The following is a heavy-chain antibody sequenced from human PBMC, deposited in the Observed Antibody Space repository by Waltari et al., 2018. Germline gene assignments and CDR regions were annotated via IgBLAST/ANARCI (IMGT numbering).Heavy chain of an antibody. CDR2: IIPIVGTA. Sequence: QVQLVQSGAAVKKPGSSVKVSCKASGDTFSSYAISWVRQAPGQGLEWMGGIIPIVGTANYAQKFQGIVTITADESTSTAYMELSSLRSEDTAVYYCARGLRANRSYDAFDIWGQGTMVTVSS. D-gene: IGHD5-12*01. V-gene: IGHV1-69*01. CDR1: GDTFSSYA. CDR3: ARGLRANRSYDAFDI. J-gene: IGHJ3*02.